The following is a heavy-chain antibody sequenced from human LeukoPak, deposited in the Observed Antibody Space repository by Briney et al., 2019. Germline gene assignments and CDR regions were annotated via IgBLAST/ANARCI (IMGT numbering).Heavy chain of an antibody. CDR3: SRGLDSRKLGY. CDR1: GASFNSDDQY. Sequence: PSETLSLTCTVSGASFNSDDQYWNWIRQSPGKGLEWTGSIHPSGMLYNNPSLESRATMSRDTSKNQFSLNLNSVTAADTAVYFCSRGLDSRKLGYWGQGILVTVSS. D-gene: IGHD3-22*01. V-gene: IGHV4-31*03. J-gene: IGHJ4*02. CDR2: IHPSGML.